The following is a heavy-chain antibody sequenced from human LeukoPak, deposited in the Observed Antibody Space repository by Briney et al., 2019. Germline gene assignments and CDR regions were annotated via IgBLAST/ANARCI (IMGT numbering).Heavy chain of an antibody. Sequence: ASETLSLTCTVTGGSVNSSSYYWGWIRQPPGKGLEWIGSIYYSGSTYYNPSLKSRLTISVDTSNIQFSLNLSSVTAADTAVYYCRIIYCKATNCYAKGDYWSQGTLVTISS. V-gene: IGHV4-39*01. CDR2: IYYSGST. CDR3: RIIYCKATNCYAKGDY. J-gene: IGHJ4*02. CDR1: GGSVNSSSYY. D-gene: IGHD2-2*01.